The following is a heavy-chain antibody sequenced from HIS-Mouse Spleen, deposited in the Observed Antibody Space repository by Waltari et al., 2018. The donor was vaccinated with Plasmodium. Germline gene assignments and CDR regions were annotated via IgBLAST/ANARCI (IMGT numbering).Heavy chain of an antibody. Sequence: QLQLQESGPGLVKPSETLSLTRAVSVGSISSSCYYWGWIRQPPGKGLEWIGSIFYSGSTYYNPSLKSRVTISVDTSKNQFSLKLSSVTAADTAVYYCARRGGSYYYFDYWGQGTLVTVSS. J-gene: IGHJ4*02. CDR2: IFYSGST. V-gene: IGHV4-39*01. CDR1: VGSISSSCYY. D-gene: IGHD1-26*01. CDR3: ARRGGSYYYFDY.